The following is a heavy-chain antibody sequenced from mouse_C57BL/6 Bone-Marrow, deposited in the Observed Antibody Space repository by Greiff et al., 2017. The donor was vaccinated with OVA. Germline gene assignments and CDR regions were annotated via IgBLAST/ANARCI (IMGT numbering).Heavy chain of an antibody. D-gene: IGHD2-2*01. CDR3: VGGYD. CDR2: IRSKSNNYAT. J-gene: IGHJ3*01. Sequence: EVKVEESGGGLVQPKGSLKLSCAASGFSFNTYAMNWVRQAPGKGLEWVARIRSKSNNYATYYADSVKDRFTISRDDSENMLYLQMNNVKTEDTAMYYCVGGYDWGQGTLVTVSA. CDR1: GFSFNTYA. V-gene: IGHV10-1*01.